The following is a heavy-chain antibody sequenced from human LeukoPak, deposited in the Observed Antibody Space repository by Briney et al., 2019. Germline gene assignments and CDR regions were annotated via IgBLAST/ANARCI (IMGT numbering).Heavy chain of an antibody. V-gene: IGHV1-18*01. CDR2: ISAYNGNT. CDR3: AKSTGREIRYYYMDV. D-gene: IGHD1-14*01. CDR1: GYTFTSYG. J-gene: IGHJ6*03. Sequence: ASVKVSCKASGYTFTSYGISWVRQAPGQGLEWMGWISAYNGNTNYAQKLQGRVTMTTDTSTSTAYMELRSLRSDDTAVYYCAKSTGREIRYYYMDVWGKGTTVTISS.